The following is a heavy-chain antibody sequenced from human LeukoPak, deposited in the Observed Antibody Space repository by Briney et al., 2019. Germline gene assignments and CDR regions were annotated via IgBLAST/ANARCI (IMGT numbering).Heavy chain of an antibody. J-gene: IGHJ4*02. CDR2: IKSKTDGGTT. CDR3: TADYGDYGILDY. D-gene: IGHD4-17*01. V-gene: IGHV3-15*01. CDR1: GFTFSNAW. Sequence: GGSLRLSCAASGFTFSNAWMSWVRQAPGKGLEWVGRIKSKTDGGTTDYAAPVRGRFTISRDDSKNTLYLQMNSLKTEDTAVYYCTADYGDYGILDYWGQGTLVTVSS.